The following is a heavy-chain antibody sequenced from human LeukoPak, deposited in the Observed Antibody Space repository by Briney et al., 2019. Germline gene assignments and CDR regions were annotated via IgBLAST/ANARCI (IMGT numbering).Heavy chain of an antibody. CDR3: ARDQSSGWLDRFFDY. D-gene: IGHD6-19*01. J-gene: IGHJ4*02. Sequence: GGSLRLSCGVSGFTFSSYWMNWVRQAPGKGLEWVASIKQDGGEKSYVDSVKGRFTISRDNAKNSLYLQMNSLRAEDTAVYYCARDQSSGWLDRFFDYWGQGTLVTVSS. CDR2: IKQDGGEK. V-gene: IGHV3-7*01. CDR1: GFTFSSYW.